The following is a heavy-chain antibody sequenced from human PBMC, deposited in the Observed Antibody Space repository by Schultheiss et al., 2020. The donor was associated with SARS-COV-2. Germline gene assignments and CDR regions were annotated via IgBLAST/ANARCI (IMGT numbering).Heavy chain of an antibody. CDR3: ARETYGGPFDY. V-gene: IGHV3-21*01. J-gene: IGHJ4*02. CDR1: GFTFSSYA. Sequence: GGSLRLSCSASGFTFSSYAMSWVRQAPGKGLEWVSSISSSSSYIYYADSVKGRFTISRDNAKNTVYLQIYSLRAEDTAVYYCARETYGGPFDYWGQGTLVTVSS. D-gene: IGHD2/OR15-2a*01. CDR2: ISSSSSYI.